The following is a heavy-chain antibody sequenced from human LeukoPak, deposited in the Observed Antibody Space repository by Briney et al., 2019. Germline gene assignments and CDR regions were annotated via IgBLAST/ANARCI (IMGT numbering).Heavy chain of an antibody. V-gene: IGHV4-34*01. CDR2: INHSGST. D-gene: IGHD3-22*01. J-gene: IGHJ5*02. CDR3: ARGAHYYDSNWFDP. Sequence: SETLSLTCAVYGGSFSGYYWSWIRQPPGKGLEWIGEINHSGSTNYNPSLKSRVTISVDTSKNQFSLKLSSVTAADTAVYYCARGAHYYDSNWFDPWGQGTLVTVSS. CDR1: GGSFSGYY.